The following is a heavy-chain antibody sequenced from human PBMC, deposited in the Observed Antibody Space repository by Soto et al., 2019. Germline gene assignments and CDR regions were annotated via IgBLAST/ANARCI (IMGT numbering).Heavy chain of an antibody. V-gene: IGHV1-58*01. CDR1: GFTFTSSA. CDR3: AADTVIGSSAIPTHGMDV. J-gene: IGHJ6*02. CDR2: IVVGSGNT. Sequence: SVKVSCKASGFTFTSSAVQWVRQARGQRLEWIGWIVVGSGNTNYAQKFQERVTITRDVSTSTAYMELSSLRSEDTAVYYCAADTVIGSSAIPTHGMDVWGQGTTVTVSS. D-gene: IGHD2-15*01.